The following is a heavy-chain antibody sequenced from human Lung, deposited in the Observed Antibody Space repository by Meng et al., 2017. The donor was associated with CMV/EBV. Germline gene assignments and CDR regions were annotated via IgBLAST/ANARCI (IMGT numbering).Heavy chain of an antibody. CDR2: INTDANER. D-gene: IGHD3-10*01. CDR3: ARDRDWELFDY. Sequence: VQLVGSGGGLVQPGGSLRLSCAVSGFTFSDYNIHWVRQAPGKGLVWVSRINTDANERTYEDSVKGRFSITRDNAKNTVFLQMNSLRAEDTAIYYCARDRDWELFDYWGQGILVTVPS. J-gene: IGHJ4*02. V-gene: IGHV3-74*03. CDR1: GFTFSDYN.